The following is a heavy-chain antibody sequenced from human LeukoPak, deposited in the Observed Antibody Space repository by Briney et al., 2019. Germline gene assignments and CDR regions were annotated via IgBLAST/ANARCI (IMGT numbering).Heavy chain of an antibody. CDR1: GFTFSSYA. J-gene: IGHJ4*02. Sequence: GGSLRLSCAASGFTFSSYAMPWVRQAPGKGLEWVAVISYDGSKKYYADSVKGRFTISRDNSKNTLYLQMNSLRAEDTAVYYCARDGRADIVVVVAANWGQGTLVTVSS. CDR2: ISYDGSKK. CDR3: ARDGRADIVVVVAAN. V-gene: IGHV3-30-3*01. D-gene: IGHD2-15*01.